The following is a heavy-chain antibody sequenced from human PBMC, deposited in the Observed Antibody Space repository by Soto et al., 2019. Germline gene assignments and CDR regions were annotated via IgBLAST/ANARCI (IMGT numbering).Heavy chain of an antibody. Sequence: QVQLVQSGAEVKKPGASVKVSCKASGYTFTGYYMHWVRQAPGQGLEWMGWINPNSGGTNYAQKFQGWVTMNRDTSISTAYMELSRLRSDDTAVYYCVRDSSGYYGGGDYWGQGTLVTVSS. CDR3: VRDSSGYYGGGDY. J-gene: IGHJ4*02. V-gene: IGHV1-2*04. CDR1: GYTFTGYY. D-gene: IGHD3-22*01. CDR2: INPNSGGT.